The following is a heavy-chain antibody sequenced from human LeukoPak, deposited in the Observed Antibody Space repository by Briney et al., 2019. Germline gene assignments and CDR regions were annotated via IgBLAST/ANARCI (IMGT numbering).Heavy chain of an antibody. J-gene: IGHJ3*02. CDR2: INPSGGST. V-gene: IGHV1-46*01. D-gene: IGHD4-23*01. Sequence: ASVKVSCKASGYTFTSYYMHWVRQAPGQGLEWMGIINPSGGSTSYAQKFQGRVTMTRDTSTSTVYMELSGLRSEDTAVYYCARGTATTVVTPEYAFDIWGQGTMVTVSS. CDR3: ARGTATTVVTPEYAFDI. CDR1: GYTFTSYY.